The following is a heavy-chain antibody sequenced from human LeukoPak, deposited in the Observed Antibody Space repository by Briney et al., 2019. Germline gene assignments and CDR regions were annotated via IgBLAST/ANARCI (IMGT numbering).Heavy chain of an antibody. V-gene: IGHV3-21*01. CDR1: GFTFSSYS. Sequence: GGSLRLSCAASGFTFSSYSMNWVRQAPGKGLEWVSSISSSSSYIYYADSVKGRFTISRDNAKNSLYLQMNSLRAEDTAVYYCAREGRVRGMDVWGQGTTVTVSS. J-gene: IGHJ6*02. CDR2: ISSSSSYI. CDR3: AREGRVRGMDV.